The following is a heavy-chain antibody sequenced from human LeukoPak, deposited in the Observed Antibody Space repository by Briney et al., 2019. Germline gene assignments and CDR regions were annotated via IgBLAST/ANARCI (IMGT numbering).Heavy chain of an antibody. J-gene: IGHJ3*02. D-gene: IGHD4-23*01. CDR3: ARDIKNYGGDENDAFDI. CDR1: GGSISSSSYY. CDR2: IYYSGST. Sequence: PSETLSLTCTVSGGSISSSSYYWGWIRQPPGKGLEWIGSIYYSGSTYYNPSLKSRVTISVDTSKNQFSLKLSSVTAADTAVYYCARDIKNYGGDENDAFDIWGQGTMVTVSS. V-gene: IGHV4-39*02.